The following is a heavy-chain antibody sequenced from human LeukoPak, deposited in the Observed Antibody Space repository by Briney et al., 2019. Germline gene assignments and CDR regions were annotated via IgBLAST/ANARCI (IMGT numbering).Heavy chain of an antibody. D-gene: IGHD3-22*01. CDR3: ARDTDVGPYYYDNSGYKY. V-gene: IGHV4-30-4*08. CDR2: IYYSGST. J-gene: IGHJ4*02. CDR1: GGSISSGDYY. Sequence: SETLSLTCTVSGGSISSGDYYWSWIRQPPGKGLEWIGYIYYSGSTYYNPSLKSRVTISVDTSKNQFSLKLSSVTAADTAVYYCARDTDVGPYYYDNSGYKYWGQGTLVTVSS.